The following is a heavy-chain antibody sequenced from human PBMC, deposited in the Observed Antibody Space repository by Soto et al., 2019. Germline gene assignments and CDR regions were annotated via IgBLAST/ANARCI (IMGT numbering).Heavy chain of an antibody. J-gene: IGHJ5*02. CDR3: ASAGRSSTSPLSRFDP. CDR1: DGSVSSYY. Sequence: SETLSLTCTVSDGSVSSYYWSWIRQPPGKGLEFIGYISYIGSTKYNPSLKNRVTILRDTSKKQFSLKLSSVTAADTAVYYCASAGRSSTSPLSRFDPWGQGTLVTVSS. V-gene: IGHV4-59*08. CDR2: ISYIGST. D-gene: IGHD2-2*01.